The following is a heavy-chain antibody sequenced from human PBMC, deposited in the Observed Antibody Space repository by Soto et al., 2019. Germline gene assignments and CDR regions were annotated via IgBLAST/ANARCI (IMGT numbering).Heavy chain of an antibody. CDR1: GFTFSSYA. J-gene: IGHJ4*02. V-gene: IGHV3-23*01. CDR2: ISGSGGST. Sequence: EVQLLESGGGLVQPGGSLRLSCAASGFTFSSYAMSWVRQAPGKGLEWVSAISGSGGSTYYADSVKGRSTISRDNSKNTLYLQMNSLRADDTAVYYCAQDTRYFDWLLSPASPFDYWGQGTLVTVSS. D-gene: IGHD3-9*01. CDR3: AQDTRYFDWLLSPASPFDY.